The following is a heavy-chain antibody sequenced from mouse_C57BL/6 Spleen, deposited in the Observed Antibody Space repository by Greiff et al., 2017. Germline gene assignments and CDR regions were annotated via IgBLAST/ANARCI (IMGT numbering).Heavy chain of an antibody. Sequence: VQLQQSGAELVRPGASVKLSCKASGYTFTDYYINWVKQRPGQGLEWIARIYPGSGNTYYNEKFKGKATLTAEKSSSTAYMQLSSLTSEDSAVYFCARHMDGYSAWFAYWGQGTLVTVSA. D-gene: IGHD2-3*01. J-gene: IGHJ3*01. V-gene: IGHV1-76*01. CDR2: IYPGSGNT. CDR1: GYTFTDYY. CDR3: ARHMDGYSAWFAY.